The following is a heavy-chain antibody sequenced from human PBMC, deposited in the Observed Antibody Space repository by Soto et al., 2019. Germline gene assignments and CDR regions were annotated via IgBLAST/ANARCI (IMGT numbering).Heavy chain of an antibody. J-gene: IGHJ4*02. V-gene: IGHV3-21*01. Sequence: SLPCAASGFVFSAYQLNWVRQAPGGGLEWLSSITGTSAFTEYAESIEGRFTISRDNPNKLLFLHMVNLRPEDTAVYYCTSVHLAFQGAFDLWGQGTLVTVSS. CDR3: TSVHLAFQGAFDL. CDR2: ITGTSAFT. D-gene: IGHD3-16*01. CDR1: GFVFSAYQ.